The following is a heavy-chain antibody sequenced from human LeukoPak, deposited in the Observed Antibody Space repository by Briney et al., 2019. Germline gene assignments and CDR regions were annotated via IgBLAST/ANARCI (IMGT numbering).Heavy chain of an antibody. Sequence: TSQTLSLTCTVSGGSISSGDYYWSWIRQPPGKGLEWIGYIYYSRSTYYNPPLKSRVTISVDTSKNQFSLKLSSVTAADTAVYYCARGTGSSWYRGYFDYWGQGTLVTVSS. J-gene: IGHJ4*02. V-gene: IGHV4-30-4*08. D-gene: IGHD6-13*01. CDR2: IYYSRST. CDR3: ARGTGSSWYRGYFDY. CDR1: GGSISSGDYY.